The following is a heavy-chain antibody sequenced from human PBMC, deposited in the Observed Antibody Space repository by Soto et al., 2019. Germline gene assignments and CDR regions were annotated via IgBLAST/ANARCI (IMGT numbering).Heavy chain of an antibody. CDR1: GGTFSSYT. CDR3: ARGLVNYGSGGYPNPYFDY. D-gene: IGHD3-10*01. Sequence: QVQLVQSGAEVKKPGSSVNVSCKASGGTFSSYTISWVRQAPGQGLEWMGRIIPILGIANYAQKFQGRVTITADKSTSTAYMELSSLRSEDTAVYYCARGLVNYGSGGYPNPYFDYWGQGTLVTVSS. V-gene: IGHV1-69*02. CDR2: IIPILGIA. J-gene: IGHJ4*02.